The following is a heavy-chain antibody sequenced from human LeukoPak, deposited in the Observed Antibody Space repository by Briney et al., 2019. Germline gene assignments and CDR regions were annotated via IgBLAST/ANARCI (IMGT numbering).Heavy chain of an antibody. CDR2: VKEDGTTK. CDR1: GFSFTNYW. D-gene: IGHD2-15*01. CDR3: VSQEVVPH. V-gene: IGHV3-7*01. Sequence: GGSLRLSCAASGFSFTNYWMSWVRQAPGKGLEWVANVKEDGTTKQYVDSVKGRFTISRDNAKNSLHLQMDSLRAEDTAVYYCVSQEVVPHWGQGTLVSVSS. J-gene: IGHJ4*02.